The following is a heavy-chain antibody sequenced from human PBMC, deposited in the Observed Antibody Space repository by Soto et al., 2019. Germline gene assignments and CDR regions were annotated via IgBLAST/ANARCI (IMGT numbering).Heavy chain of an antibody. D-gene: IGHD3-9*01. J-gene: IGHJ4*02. CDR3: ARGRGFYDILTGYYGVAHHFDY. V-gene: IGHV4-59*08. CDR1: GGSISSYY. Sequence: SETLSLTCTVSGGSISSYYWSWIRQPPGKGLEWIGYIYYSGSTNYNPSLKSRVTISVDTSKNQFSLKLSSVTAADTAVYYCARGRGFYDILTGYYGVAHHFDYWGQGTLVTVSS. CDR2: IYYSGST.